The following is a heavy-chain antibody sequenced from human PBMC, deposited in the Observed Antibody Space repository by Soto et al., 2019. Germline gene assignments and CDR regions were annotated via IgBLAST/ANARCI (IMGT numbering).Heavy chain of an antibody. CDR2: VSGSGAKT. J-gene: IGHJ6*02. CDR1: GFTFSSYA. D-gene: IGHD2-15*01. V-gene: IGHV3-23*01. CDR3: ASPPSVVGGEGHYYGMDV. Sequence: EVQLLESGGDLVQPGGSLRLSCAASGFTFSSYAMSWVRQAPGKGLEWVSAVSGSGAKTYYADAVKGRFTISRDNSKNTLYLQMNSLRAEDTALYYCASPPSVVGGEGHYYGMDVWGQGITVIVFS.